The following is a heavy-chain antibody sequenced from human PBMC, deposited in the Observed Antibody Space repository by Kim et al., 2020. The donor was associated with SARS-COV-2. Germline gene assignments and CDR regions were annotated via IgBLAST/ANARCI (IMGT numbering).Heavy chain of an antibody. D-gene: IGHD5-18*01. CDR2: IYYSGST. V-gene: IGHV4-59*01. J-gene: IGHJ6*02. CDR3: ARDRYSYGGYGMAV. CDR1: GGSISSYY. Sequence: SETLSLTCTVSGGSISSYYWSWIRQPPGKGLEWIGYIYYSGSTNYNPSLKSRVTISVDTSKNQLSLTLSSVTAADTAGYYCARDRYSYGGYGMAVWGQGT.